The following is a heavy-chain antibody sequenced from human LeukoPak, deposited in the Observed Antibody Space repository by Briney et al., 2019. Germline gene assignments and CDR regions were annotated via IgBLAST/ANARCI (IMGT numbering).Heavy chain of an antibody. J-gene: IGHJ4*02. V-gene: IGHV3-23*01. Sequence: GGSLRLSCVASGFTFSRYAMSWVRQAPGKGLEWASAISGSGDETYYGDSVKGRFTIFRDNSKNTLYLQMNSLRAEDTAVYYCAKTRHYHDSSGYGYWGQGTLVTVSS. CDR2: ISGSGDET. CDR1: GFTFSRYA. CDR3: AKTRHYHDSSGYGY. D-gene: IGHD3-22*01.